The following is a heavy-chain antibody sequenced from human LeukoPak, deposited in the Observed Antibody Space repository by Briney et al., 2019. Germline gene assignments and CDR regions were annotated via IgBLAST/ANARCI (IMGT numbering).Heavy chain of an antibody. Sequence: ASVKVSCKASGYTFTSYGISWVRQAPGQGLEWMGWISAYNGNTNYAQKLQGRVTMTTNTSTSTAYMELSSLRSDDTAVYYGARDFREGPVDYWGQGTLVTVSS. CDR3: ARDFREGPVDY. CDR1: GYTFTSYG. V-gene: IGHV1-18*01. CDR2: ISAYNGNT. J-gene: IGHJ4*02.